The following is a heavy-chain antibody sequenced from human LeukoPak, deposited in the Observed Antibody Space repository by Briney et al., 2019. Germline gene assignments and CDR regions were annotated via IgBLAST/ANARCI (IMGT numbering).Heavy chain of an antibody. Sequence: GSLRLSCAASGFTVSSNYMSWVRQAPGKGLEWVSLIYSGGSTYYADSVKGRFTISRDNSKNTLYLQMNSLRAEDTAVYYCARLDTALVIYYYYYFMDVWGKGTTVTVSS. CDR1: GFTVSSNY. D-gene: IGHD5-18*01. CDR2: IYSGGST. J-gene: IGHJ6*03. CDR3: ARLDTALVIYYYYYFMDV. V-gene: IGHV3-53*01.